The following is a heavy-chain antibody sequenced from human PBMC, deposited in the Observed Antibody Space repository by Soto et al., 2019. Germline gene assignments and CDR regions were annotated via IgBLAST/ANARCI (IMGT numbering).Heavy chain of an antibody. CDR1: GGTFSSYA. CDR2: IIPIFGTA. V-gene: IGHV1-69*06. J-gene: IGHJ5*02. D-gene: IGHD3-22*01. Sequence: QVQLVQSGAEVKKPGSSVKVSCKASGGTFSSYAISWVRQAPGQGLEWMGGIIPIFGTANYAQKFQGRVTITAAKSRGRGYMEVSSLRSGDTQVYYCAGCITMMADGFDPWGQGSLVPVSS. CDR3: AGCITMMADGFDP.